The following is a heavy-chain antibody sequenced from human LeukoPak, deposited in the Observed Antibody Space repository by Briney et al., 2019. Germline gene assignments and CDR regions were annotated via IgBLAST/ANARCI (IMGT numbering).Heavy chain of an antibody. J-gene: IGHJ4*02. CDR1: GLTFNNYA. CDR2: ISGRGASK. V-gene: IGHV3-23*01. Sequence: GGSLRLSCAVSGLTFNNYAMSWVRQAPGKGLEWVSGISGRGASKYYADSVKGRFTISRDNSKNTLYLQMNSLRAEDTAVYYCAKVRWDNSGWYYLDSWGQGTLVTVSS. D-gene: IGHD6-19*01. CDR3: AKVRWDNSGWYYLDS.